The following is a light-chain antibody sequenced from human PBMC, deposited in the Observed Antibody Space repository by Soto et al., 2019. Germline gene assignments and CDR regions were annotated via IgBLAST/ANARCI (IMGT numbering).Light chain of an antibody. V-gene: IGKV3-11*01. CDR1: HSVRSS. CDR3: QQRSNWPGT. J-gene: IGKJ4*02. CDR2: DAS. Sequence: EIVLTQSPATLSLSSGERATLSCRASHSVRSSLAWYQQQPGQAPRLLIYDASNSATGIPARFSGSGSGTDFTLTISSLEPNDFAVYYCQQRSNWPGTFGRGTKVEIK.